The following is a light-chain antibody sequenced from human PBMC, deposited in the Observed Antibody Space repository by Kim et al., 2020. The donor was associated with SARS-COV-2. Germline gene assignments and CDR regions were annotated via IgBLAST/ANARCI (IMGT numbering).Light chain of an antibody. Sequence: PGQSVTISCTGTGSDVGGYNYVSWYQHHPGKAPKLMIYEVSKRPSGVPDRFSGSKSGNTASLTVSGLQAEDEADYYCSSYAGSNNVFGTGTKVPS. CDR1: GSDVGGYNY. V-gene: IGLV2-8*01. CDR2: EVS. J-gene: IGLJ1*01. CDR3: SSYAGSNNV.